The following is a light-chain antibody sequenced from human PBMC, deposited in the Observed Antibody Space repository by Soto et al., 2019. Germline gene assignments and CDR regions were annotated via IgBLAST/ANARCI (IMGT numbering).Light chain of an antibody. CDR2: GAS. CDR3: QQYNNWPPRGT. J-gene: IGKJ1*01. V-gene: IGKV3-15*01. Sequence: EIVMTQSPATLSVSPGERATLSCRASQSVSSNLAWYQQIPGQAPRLLIYGASTRATGIPARFSGSGSGTDFHLTIGSLQSEDFAVDYCQQYNNWPPRGTFGRGTNVEIK. CDR1: QSVSSN.